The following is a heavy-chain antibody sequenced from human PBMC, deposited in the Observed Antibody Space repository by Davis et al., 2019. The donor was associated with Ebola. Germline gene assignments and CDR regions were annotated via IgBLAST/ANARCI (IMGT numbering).Heavy chain of an antibody. D-gene: IGHD2-2*01. Sequence: MPSETLSLTCAVYGGSFSGYYWSWIRQPPGKGLEWMGEINHSGSTNYNPSLKSRVTISVDTSKNQFSLKLSSVTAADTAVYYCARFCSSTSCYFYYYGMDVWGQGTTVTVSS. J-gene: IGHJ6*02. CDR2: INHSGST. CDR1: GGSFSGYY. CDR3: ARFCSSTSCYFYYYGMDV. V-gene: IGHV4-34*01.